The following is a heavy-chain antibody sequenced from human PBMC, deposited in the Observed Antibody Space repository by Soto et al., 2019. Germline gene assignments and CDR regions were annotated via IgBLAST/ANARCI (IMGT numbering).Heavy chain of an antibody. V-gene: IGHV3-23*01. CDR3: ARDAPFMITFGGVTDYYGMDV. Sequence: GGSLRLSCAASGFTFSSYAMSWVRQAPGKGLEWVSAISGSGGSTYYADSVKGRFTISRDNSKNTLYLQMNSLRAEDTAVYYCARDAPFMITFGGVTDYYGMDVWGQGTTVTVSS. J-gene: IGHJ6*02. CDR1: GFTFSSYA. CDR2: ISGSGGST. D-gene: IGHD3-16*01.